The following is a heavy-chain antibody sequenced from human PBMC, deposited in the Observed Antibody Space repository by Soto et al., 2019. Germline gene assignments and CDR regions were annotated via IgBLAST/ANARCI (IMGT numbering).Heavy chain of an antibody. Sequence: EVQLVESGGGLVQPWGSLRLTCAASGFPFSIYSMNWVRQAPGKGLEWSSYITSDTNTIKYADSVKGRFTISRDNAKNLVYLQMNSLRDEDTAVYFCARSVEGHFDYWGQGTVVTVSS. D-gene: IGHD6-19*01. CDR1: GFPFSIYS. V-gene: IGHV3-48*02. CDR3: ARSVEGHFDY. CDR2: ITSDTNTI. J-gene: IGHJ4*02.